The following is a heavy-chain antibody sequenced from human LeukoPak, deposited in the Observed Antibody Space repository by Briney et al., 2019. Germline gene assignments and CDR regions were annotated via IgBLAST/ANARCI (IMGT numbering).Heavy chain of an antibody. CDR2: INPNSGGT. Sequence: GASVKVSCKASGYTFTGYYMHWVRQAPGQGLEWMGWINPNSGGTNYAQKFQGRVTMTRDTSISTAYMELSRLRSDDTAVYYCARGMYSSGWYHAYWGQGTLVTVSS. CDR3: ARGMYSSGWYHAY. J-gene: IGHJ4*02. CDR1: GYTFTGYY. V-gene: IGHV1-2*02. D-gene: IGHD6-19*01.